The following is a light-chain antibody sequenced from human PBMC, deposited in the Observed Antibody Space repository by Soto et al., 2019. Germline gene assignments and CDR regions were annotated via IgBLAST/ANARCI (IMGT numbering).Light chain of an antibody. CDR1: QSVGGN. J-gene: IGKJ5*01. CDR2: DAS. V-gene: IGKV3-15*01. CDR3: QQSKDWRPIT. Sequence: EIVMTQSPATLSVSPGERATISCRASQSVGGNLAWYQQRPCQAHRLLIFDASTRATGIPARFSGSGSGTEFTPSISSLQSEDFAVYYCQQSKDWRPITFGQGTRLEIK.